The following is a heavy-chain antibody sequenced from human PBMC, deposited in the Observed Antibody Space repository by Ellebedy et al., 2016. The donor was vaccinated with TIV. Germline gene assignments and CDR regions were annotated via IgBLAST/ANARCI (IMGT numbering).Heavy chain of an antibody. CDR1: GGTFSSYA. D-gene: IGHD3-16*01. CDR3: ARALSPTFYFDY. J-gene: IGHJ4*02. CDR2: IIPILGIA. V-gene: IGHV1-69*04. Sequence: SVKVSXXASGGTFSSYAISWVRQAPGQGLEWMGRIIPILGIANYAQKFQGRVTMTEDTSTDTAYMELRSLRSDDTAVYYCARALSPTFYFDYWGQGTLVTVSS.